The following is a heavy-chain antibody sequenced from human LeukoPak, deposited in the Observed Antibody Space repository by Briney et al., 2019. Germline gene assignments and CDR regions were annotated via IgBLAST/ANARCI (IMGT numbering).Heavy chain of an antibody. CDR3: ARGSIVVVPAAMYDY. Sequence: SETLSLTCSVSGGSITSYYWSWIRQPPGKGLERIGYISDGGSTNYNPSLKSRVSISVDTSKNQFSLKLSSVTAADTAVYYCARGSIVVVPAAMYDYWGQGTLVTVSS. J-gene: IGHJ4*02. V-gene: IGHV4-59*01. CDR1: GGSITSYY. D-gene: IGHD2-2*01. CDR2: ISDGGST.